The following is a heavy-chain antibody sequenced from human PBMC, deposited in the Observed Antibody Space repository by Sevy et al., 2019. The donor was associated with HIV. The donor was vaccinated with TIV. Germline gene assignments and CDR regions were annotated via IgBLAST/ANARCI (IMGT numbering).Heavy chain of an antibody. D-gene: IGHD5-18*01. CDR1: GFTFSVYW. Sequence: GGSLRLSCAASGFTFSVYWMNWVRQAPGKGLEWVATMKEDGSEKYYVDSVKGRFTISRDNAKNSLYLQMNSLRAEDTAVYYCVREGGGGYSYSLGYWGQGTLVSVSS. V-gene: IGHV3-7*01. CDR3: VREGGGGYSYSLGY. CDR2: MKEDGSEK. J-gene: IGHJ4*02.